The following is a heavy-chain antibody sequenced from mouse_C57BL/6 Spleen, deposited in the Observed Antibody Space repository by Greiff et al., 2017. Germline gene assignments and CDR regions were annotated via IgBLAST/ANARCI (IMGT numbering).Heavy chain of an antibody. D-gene: IGHD2-3*01. CDR3: TREDGYLAY. CDR2: ISSGGDYI. CDR1: GFTFSSYA. J-gene: IGHJ3*01. V-gene: IGHV5-9-1*02. Sequence: DVMLVEPGEGLVKPGASVKLSCEASGFTFSSYAMTWVRQTPGQRLEWVAYISSGGDYIYYADTVKGRFIISRDNARNTLYLQMSSLKSEDTAMYYCTREDGYLAYWGQGTLVTVSA.